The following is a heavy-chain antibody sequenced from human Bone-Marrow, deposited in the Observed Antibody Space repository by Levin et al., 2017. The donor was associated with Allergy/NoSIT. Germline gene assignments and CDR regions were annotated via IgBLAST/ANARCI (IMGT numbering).Heavy chain of an antibody. Sequence: QPGGSLRLSCEASGFTFRSYGMHWVRQAPGKGLEWVAVIWADGSNKYYADSVKGRFTISKDNSKNTLFLQMDSLRAEDTAVYYCATDAGSAPFDYWGQGTLVTVSS. CDR1: GFTFRSYG. V-gene: IGHV3-33*01. CDR2: IWADGSNK. J-gene: IGHJ4*02. CDR3: ATDAGSAPFDY.